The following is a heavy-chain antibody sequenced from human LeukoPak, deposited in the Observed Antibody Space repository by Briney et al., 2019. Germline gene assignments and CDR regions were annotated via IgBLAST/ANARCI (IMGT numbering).Heavy chain of an antibody. CDR1: GYSFTSYW. J-gene: IGHJ4*02. CDR2: IYPGDSDT. D-gene: IGHD2-2*01. CDR3: ARQSPGYCSSTSCYRGSDY. Sequence: GESLKISCKGSGYSFTSYWIGWVRQMPGKGLEWMGIIYPGDSDTRYSPSFQGQVTISADKSISTAYLQWSSLKASDTAMYYCARQSPGYCSSTSCYRGSDYWGQGTLVTVSS. V-gene: IGHV5-51*01.